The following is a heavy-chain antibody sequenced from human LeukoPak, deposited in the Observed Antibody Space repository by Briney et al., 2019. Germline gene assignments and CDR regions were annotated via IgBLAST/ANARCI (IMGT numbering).Heavy chain of an antibody. CDR2: IYYSGST. D-gene: IGHD3-10*01. Sequence: PSETLSLTCTVSGGSISSYYWSWIRQPPGKGLEWIGYIYYSGSTNYNPSLKSRVTISVDTSKNQFSLKLSSVTAADTAVNYCARDQGRGRYFDYWGQGTLVTVSS. V-gene: IGHV4-59*01. CDR3: ARDQGRGRYFDY. J-gene: IGHJ4*02. CDR1: GGSISSYY.